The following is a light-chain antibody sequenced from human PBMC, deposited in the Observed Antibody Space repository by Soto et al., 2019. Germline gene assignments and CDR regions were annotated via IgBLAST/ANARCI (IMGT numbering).Light chain of an antibody. V-gene: IGLV2-8*01. CDR1: SSDVGNYNY. J-gene: IGLJ1*01. CDR3: SSYAGNNIFV. CDR2: EVT. Sequence: QSALTQPPSASGSPGQSVTISCTGTSSDVGNYNYVSWYQQHPGKAPKLMIYEVTKRPSGVPDRFSGSKSGNTASLTVSGLQAEDEADYYCSSYAGNNIFVFGTGNKVTVL.